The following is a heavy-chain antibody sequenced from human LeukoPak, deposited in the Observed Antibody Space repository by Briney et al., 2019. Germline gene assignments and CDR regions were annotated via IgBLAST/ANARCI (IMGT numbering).Heavy chain of an antibody. CDR3: ARGRGGFYYYGSGSYRPIDY. Sequence: ASVKVSCKASGYTFTSYGISWVRQAPGQWLEWMGWISAYNGNTNYAQKLQGRVTMTTDTSTSTAYMELRSLRSDDTAVYYCARGRGGFYYYGSGSYRPIDYWGQGTLVTVSS. CDR2: ISAYNGNT. D-gene: IGHD3-10*01. CDR1: GYTFTSYG. V-gene: IGHV1-18*01. J-gene: IGHJ4*02.